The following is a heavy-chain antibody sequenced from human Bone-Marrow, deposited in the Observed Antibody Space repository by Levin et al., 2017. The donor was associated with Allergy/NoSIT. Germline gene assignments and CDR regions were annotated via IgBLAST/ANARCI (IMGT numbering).Heavy chain of an antibody. CDR1: GFTFSSYA. CDR3: ALIFTTGVQNDY. Sequence: GESLKISCAASGFTFSSYAMSWVRQAPGKGLEWVSAISGSGGSTYYADSVKGRFTISRDNSKNTLYLQMNSLRAEDTAVYYCALIFTTGVQNDYWGQGTLVTVSS. V-gene: IGHV3-23*01. D-gene: IGHD3-10*01. CDR2: ISGSGGST. J-gene: IGHJ4*02.